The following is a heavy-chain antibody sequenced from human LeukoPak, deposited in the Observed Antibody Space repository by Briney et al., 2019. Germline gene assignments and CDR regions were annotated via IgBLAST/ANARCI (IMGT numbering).Heavy chain of an antibody. V-gene: IGHV3-21*04. CDR2: ISSSSSYI. CDR1: GFTFSSYS. J-gene: IGHJ4*02. CDR3: AKVSRKAVAGTADY. Sequence: GGSLRLSCAASGFTFSSYSMNWVRQAPGKGLEWVSSISSSSSYIYYADSVKGRFTISRDNSKNTLYLQMNSLRAEDTAVYYCAKVSRKAVAGTADYWGQGTLVTVSS. D-gene: IGHD6-19*01.